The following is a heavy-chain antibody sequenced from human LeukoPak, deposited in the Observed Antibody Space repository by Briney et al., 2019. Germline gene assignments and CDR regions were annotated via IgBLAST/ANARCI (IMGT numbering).Heavy chain of an antibody. D-gene: IGHD3-3*01. J-gene: IGHJ3*02. CDR1: GGSISSYY. V-gene: IGHV4-34*01. Sequence: SETLSLTCTVSGGSISSYYWSWIRQPPGKGLEWIGEINHGGSTSYNPSLKSRVTISVDTSKNQFSLRLSSVTAADTAMYYCARHRLEGDAFDIWGQGTMVTVSS. CDR3: ARHRLEGDAFDI. CDR2: INHGGST.